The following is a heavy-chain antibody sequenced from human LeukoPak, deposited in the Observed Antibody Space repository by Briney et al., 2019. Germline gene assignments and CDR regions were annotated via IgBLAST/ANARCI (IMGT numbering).Heavy chain of an antibody. Sequence: PSETLSLTCAVYGGSFSGYYWSWIRQPPGKGLEWIGEINHSGSTNYNPSLKRRVTITVDTSKNQFSLKLSSVTAAATAVYYCARGTPQPRITNCWGQGTLVTVSS. CDR3: ARGTPQPRITNC. CDR2: INHSGST. J-gene: IGHJ4*02. V-gene: IGHV4-34*01. CDR1: GGSFSGYY. D-gene: IGHD3-10*01.